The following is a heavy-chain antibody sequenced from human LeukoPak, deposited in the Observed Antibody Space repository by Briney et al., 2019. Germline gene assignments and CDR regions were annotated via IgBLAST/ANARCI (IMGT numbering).Heavy chain of an antibody. J-gene: IGHJ4*02. Sequence: SETLSLTCTVSGGSITNYFWSWLRQPPGKGLEWIGYIYYTGSTNYNPSLKSRVTISVDTSKNQFSLKLKSVTAADTAVYYCARRPASLEPNYFGSWGQGTLVTVSS. CDR3: ARRPASLEPNYFGS. V-gene: IGHV4-59*08. D-gene: IGHD2-2*01. CDR1: GGSITNYF. CDR2: IYYTGST.